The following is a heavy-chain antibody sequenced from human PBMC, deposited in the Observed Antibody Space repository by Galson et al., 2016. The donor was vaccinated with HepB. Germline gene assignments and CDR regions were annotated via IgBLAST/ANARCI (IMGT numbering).Heavy chain of an antibody. CDR1: GFTFSSYW. CDR3: ARVGVSANYDFWSGYYGHYGMDV. CDR2: IKQDGSEK. D-gene: IGHD3-3*01. J-gene: IGHJ6*02. V-gene: IGHV3-7*01. Sequence: SLRLSCAASGFTFSSYWMSWVRQAPGKGLEWVANIKQDGSEKYYVDSVKSRFTISRDNAKNSLCLQMNSLRAEDTAVYYCARVGVSANYDFWSGYYGHYGMDVWGQGTTVTVSS.